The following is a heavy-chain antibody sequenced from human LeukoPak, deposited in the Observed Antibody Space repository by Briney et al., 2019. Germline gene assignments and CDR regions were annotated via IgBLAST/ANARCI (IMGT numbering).Heavy chain of an antibody. J-gene: IGHJ3*02. D-gene: IGHD3-22*01. CDR1: GGSISSYY. CDR2: IYYSGST. Sequence: PSETLSLTCTVSGGSISSYYWSWIRHPPGKGLEWIGYIYYSGSTNYNPSLKSRVTISVDTSKNQFSLKLSSVTAADTAVYYCARGYYYDSSGYYSDAFDIWGQGTMVTVSS. V-gene: IGHV4-59*01. CDR3: ARGYYYDSSGYYSDAFDI.